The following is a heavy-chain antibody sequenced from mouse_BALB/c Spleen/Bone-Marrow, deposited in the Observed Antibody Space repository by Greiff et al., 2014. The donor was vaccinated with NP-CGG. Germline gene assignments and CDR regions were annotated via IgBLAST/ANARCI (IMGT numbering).Heavy chain of an antibody. CDR1: GYTFTDYI. Sequence: EVQLQQSGPELVKPGASVKITCKASGYTFTDYIMDWVRLSHGKSLEWIGDINVNNGGTIYNQEFKGKATLTVDKSSSTAYMELRSLTSEDTAVYYCVTGTAWFTYWGQGTLVTVST. CDR3: VTGTAWFTY. V-gene: IGHV1-18*01. D-gene: IGHD4-1*01. CDR2: INVNNGGT. J-gene: IGHJ3*01.